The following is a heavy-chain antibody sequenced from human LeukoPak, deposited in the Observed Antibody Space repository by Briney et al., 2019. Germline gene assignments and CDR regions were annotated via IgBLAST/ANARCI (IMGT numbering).Heavy chain of an antibody. J-gene: IGHJ4*02. V-gene: IGHV1-69*13. CDR3: ARVPPNYYDSSGFGFFYFDY. D-gene: IGHD3-22*01. CDR1: GVTFSSYA. CDR2: IIPIFGTA. Sequence: GASVKVSCKASGVTFSSYAISWVREAPGQGLEWMGGIIPIFGTANYAQKFQGRVTITADESTSTAYMELSSLRSEDTAVYYCARVPPNYYDSSGFGFFYFDYWGQGTLVTVSS.